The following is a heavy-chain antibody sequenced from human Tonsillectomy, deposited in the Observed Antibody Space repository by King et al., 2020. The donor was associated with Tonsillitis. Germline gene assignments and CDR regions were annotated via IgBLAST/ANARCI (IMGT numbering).Heavy chain of an antibody. Sequence: QLVQSGGGVVQPGRSLRLTCAASGFTFSSYGMHWVRQAPGRGLEWVAVISYDGSNKYYADSVKGRFTISRDNSKNTLYLQMNSLRAEETAVYYCARDDYHLPFDYWGQGTLVTVSS. CDR3: ARDDYHLPFDY. V-gene: IGHV3-33*05. J-gene: IGHJ4*02. CDR1: GFTFSSYG. D-gene: IGHD2-2*01. CDR2: ISYDGSNK.